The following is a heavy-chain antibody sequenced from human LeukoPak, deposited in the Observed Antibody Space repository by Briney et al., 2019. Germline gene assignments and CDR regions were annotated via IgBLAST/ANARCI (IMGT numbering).Heavy chain of an antibody. CDR1: GIPFSSFG. CDR3: AKDKGGGYGNDAFDI. J-gene: IGHJ3*02. CDR2: IWYDGSNK. Sequence: PGGSLRLSCAAPGIPFSSFGMHWLRQAPGKGLEWVAFIWYDGSNKYYADSVKGRFTISRDNSKNTLYLQMNRLKAEDTAVYYCAKDKGGGYGNDAFDIWGRGTMVTVSS. D-gene: IGHD3-16*01. V-gene: IGHV3-30*02.